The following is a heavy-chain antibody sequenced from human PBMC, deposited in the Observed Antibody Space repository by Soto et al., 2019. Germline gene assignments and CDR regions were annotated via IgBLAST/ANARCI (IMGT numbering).Heavy chain of an antibody. CDR1: GFTFSSYS. CDR3: ARGPFGDAAMVTNYFDY. CDR2: ISSSSSYI. V-gene: IGHV3-21*01. Sequence: GGSLRLSCAASGFTFSSYSMNWVRQAPGKGLEWVSSISSSSSYIYYADSVKGRFTISRDNAKNSLYLQMNSLRPEDTAVYYCARGPFGDAAMVTNYFDYWGQGTLVTVSS. D-gene: IGHD5-18*01. J-gene: IGHJ4*02.